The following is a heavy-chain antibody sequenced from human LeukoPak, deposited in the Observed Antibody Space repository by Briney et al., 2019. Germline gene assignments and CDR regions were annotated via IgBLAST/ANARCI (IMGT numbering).Heavy chain of an antibody. J-gene: IGHJ6*02. D-gene: IGHD6-13*01. V-gene: IGHV1-18*01. CDR3: ARVIAAAGTDYYYYGMDV. CDR2: ISAYNGNT. CDR1: GYTFTSYG. Sequence: GASVKVSCKASGYTFTSYGISWWRQAPGQGLEWMGWISAYNGNTNYAQKLQGRVTMTTDTSTSTAYMELRSLRSDDTAVYYCARVIAAAGTDYYYYGMDVWGQGTTVTVSS.